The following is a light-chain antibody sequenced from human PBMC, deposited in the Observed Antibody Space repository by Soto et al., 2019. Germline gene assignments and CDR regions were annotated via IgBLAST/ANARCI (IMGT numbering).Light chain of an antibody. CDR2: GAS. V-gene: IGKV3-20*01. CDR1: QSVSSSY. J-gene: IGKJ5*01. Sequence: EIVLTQSPGTLSLSPGERATLSCRASQSVSSSYLAWYQQKPGQAPRLLIYGASSRATDIPDRFSGSGSGTDFTLTISRLEPEDSAVYYCQQYGSSPLVTFGQGTRLEIK. CDR3: QQYGSSPLVT.